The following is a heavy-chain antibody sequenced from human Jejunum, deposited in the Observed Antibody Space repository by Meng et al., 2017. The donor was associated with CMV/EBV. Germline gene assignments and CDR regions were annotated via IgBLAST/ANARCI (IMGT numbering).Heavy chain of an antibody. CDR2: IKSDGSGT. Sequence: AASGITFSNYWMHWVRQGPGKGLVWVSRIKSDGSGTTYADSVKGRFNVSRDNAKNTLYLQMDSLRAEDTAVYYCVRGGGGSYYGFRWGRGTLVTVSS. D-gene: IGHD3/OR15-3a*01. CDR3: VRGGGGSYYGFR. CDR1: GITFSNYW. J-gene: IGHJ4*02. V-gene: IGHV3-74*01.